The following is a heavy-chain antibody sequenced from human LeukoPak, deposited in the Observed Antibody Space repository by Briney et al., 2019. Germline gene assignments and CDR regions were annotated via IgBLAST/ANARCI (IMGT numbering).Heavy chain of an antibody. CDR2: IYYSGST. Sequence: PSETLSLTCTVSGGSISSGTHYWGGIRQPPGKGLEWIGSIYYSGSTYYIPSLKSRVTISVDTSKNQFSLKLSSVTAADTAVYYCACSRGWIQLWLRPGVGFDYWGQGTLVTVSS. J-gene: IGHJ4*02. V-gene: IGHV4-39*07. CDR1: GGSISSGTHY. CDR3: ACSRGWIQLWLRPGVGFDY. D-gene: IGHD5-18*01.